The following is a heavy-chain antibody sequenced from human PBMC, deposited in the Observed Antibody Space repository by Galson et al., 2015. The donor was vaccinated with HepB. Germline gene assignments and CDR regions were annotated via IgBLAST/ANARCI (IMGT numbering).Heavy chain of an antibody. V-gene: IGHV1-18*01. Sequence: SVKVSCKASGYTFTSYGISWVRQAPGQGLEWMGWISAYNGNTNYAQKLQGRVTMTTDTSTSTAYMELRSLRSDDTAVYYCARDHYGSGSYYNSKDAVDIWGQGTMVTVSS. J-gene: IGHJ3*02. CDR3: ARDHYGSGSYYNSKDAVDI. CDR2: ISAYNGNT. CDR1: GYTFTSYG. D-gene: IGHD3-10*01.